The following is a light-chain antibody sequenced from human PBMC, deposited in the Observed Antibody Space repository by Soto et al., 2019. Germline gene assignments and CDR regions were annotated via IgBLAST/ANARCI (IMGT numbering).Light chain of an antibody. V-gene: IGKV1-39*01. J-gene: IGKJ2*01. CDR2: AAS. CDR3: QERYTPPDP. CDR1: QSISSY. Sequence: IRVTPSPFSLSSSIGDTLPITCLASQSISSYLNWYQQKPGKATKLMIYAASSLHSGVPSRFSGSGSGTDFPLTISSLQPEDFATYYCQERYTPPDPFGEVSILE.